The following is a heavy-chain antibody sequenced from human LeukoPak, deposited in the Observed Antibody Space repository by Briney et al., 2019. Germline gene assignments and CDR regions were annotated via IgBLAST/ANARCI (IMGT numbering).Heavy chain of an antibody. V-gene: IGHV4-39*01. CDR2: VYSSGST. J-gene: IGHJ4*02. D-gene: IGHD1-7*01. CDR1: GDSISSSTYY. CDR3: ARHHNWNYFFDY. Sequence: PSETLSLTCTVSGDSISSSTYYWGWIRQPPGKGLEWIGSVYSSGSTNSNPSLKTRVTISVDTSKNQFSLKLNFVTAADTAVYYCARHHNWNYFFDYWGRGTLVTVSS.